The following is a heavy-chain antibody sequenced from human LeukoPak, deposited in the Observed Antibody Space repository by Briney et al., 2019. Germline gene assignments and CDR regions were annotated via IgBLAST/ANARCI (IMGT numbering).Heavy chain of an antibody. CDR3: ARGRILRFNWFDP. V-gene: IGHV1-2*02. Sequence: GASVTVSCKASGYTFTGYCMHWVRQAPGQGLEWMGWINPNSGGTNYAQKFQGRVTMTRDTSISTAYMELSRLRSDDTAVYYCARGRILRFNWFDPWGQGTLVTVSS. J-gene: IGHJ5*02. D-gene: IGHD2-21*01. CDR1: GYTFTGYC. CDR2: INPNSGGT.